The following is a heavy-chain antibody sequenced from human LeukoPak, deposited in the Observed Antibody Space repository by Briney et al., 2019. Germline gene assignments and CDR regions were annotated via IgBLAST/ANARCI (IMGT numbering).Heavy chain of an antibody. J-gene: IGHJ5*02. V-gene: IGHV1-2*02. D-gene: IGHD3-10*01. Sequence: ASVKVSFTASGYTFTAYYIHWVRQAPGQGLEWLGWINPNSGATKYAQQFQGRVAMTSDTSISTAHMELSSLTSDDTAVYHCARDVGGSGNRFDPWGQGTLVTVSS. CDR2: INPNSGAT. CDR1: GYTFTAYY. CDR3: ARDVGGSGNRFDP.